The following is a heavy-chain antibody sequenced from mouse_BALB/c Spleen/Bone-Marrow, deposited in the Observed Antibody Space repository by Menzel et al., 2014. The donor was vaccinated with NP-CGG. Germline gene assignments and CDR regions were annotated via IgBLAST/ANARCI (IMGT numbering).Heavy chain of an antibody. CDR3: ARGGSSRAWFAY. D-gene: IGHD1-1*01. CDR1: GFSLTSYG. J-gene: IGHJ3*01. V-gene: IGHV2-9*02. CDR2: IWAGGST. Sequence: VQVVESGPGLVAPSQSLSITCTVSGFSLTSYGVRWVRQPPGKGLEWLGVIWAGGSTNYNSALMSRLSISKDNSKSQVFLKMNSLQTDDTAMYYCARGGSSRAWFAYWGQGTLVTVSA.